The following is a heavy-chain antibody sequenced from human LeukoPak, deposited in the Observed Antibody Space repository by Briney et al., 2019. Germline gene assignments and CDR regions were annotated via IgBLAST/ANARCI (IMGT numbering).Heavy chain of an antibody. Sequence: AGGSLRLSCAASGFTFSSYDIHWVRQATGKGLEWVSTIDTAGDTYYPGSVKGRFTISRDNAKNSLYLQMNSLRAEDTAVYYCAREGDYYCSGGSCYDYWGQGTLVTVSS. CDR3: AREGDYYCSGGSCYDY. V-gene: IGHV3-13*04. CDR1: GFTFSSYD. J-gene: IGHJ4*02. CDR2: IDTAGDT. D-gene: IGHD2-15*01.